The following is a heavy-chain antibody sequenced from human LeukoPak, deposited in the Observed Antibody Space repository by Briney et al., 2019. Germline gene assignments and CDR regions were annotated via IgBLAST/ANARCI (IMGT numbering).Heavy chain of an antibody. J-gene: IGHJ4*02. V-gene: IGHV4-4*02. CDR2: IYHSGST. CDR1: GGSISSSNW. Sequence: SETLSLTCAVSGGSISSSNWWSWVRQPPGKGLEWIGEIYHSGSTNYNPSLKSRVTISVDKSKNQFSLKLSSVTAADTAVYYYALYTIFGVAPDYWGQGTLVTVSS. CDR3: ALYTIFGVAPDY. D-gene: IGHD3-3*01.